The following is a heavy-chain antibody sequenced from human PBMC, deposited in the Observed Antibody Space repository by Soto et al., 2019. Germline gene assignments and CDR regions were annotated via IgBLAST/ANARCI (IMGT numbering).Heavy chain of an antibody. J-gene: IGHJ6*02. CDR3: AREIASPYSSSWDYYYYGMDV. CDR1: GGTFSSYA. D-gene: IGHD6-13*01. Sequence: QVQLVQSGAEVKKPGSSVKVSCKASGGTFSSYAISLVRQAPGQGLEWMGGIIPIFGTANYAQKFQGRVTITADKSASTAYMELSSLRSEDTAVYYCAREIASPYSSSWDYYYYGMDVWGQGTTVTVSS. CDR2: IIPIFGTA. V-gene: IGHV1-69*06.